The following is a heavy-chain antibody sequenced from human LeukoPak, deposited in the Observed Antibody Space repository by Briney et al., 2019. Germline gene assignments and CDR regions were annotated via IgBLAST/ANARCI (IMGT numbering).Heavy chain of an antibody. CDR1: GGSISSTNYY. Sequence: SETLSLTCTVSGGSISSTNYYWGWIRQPPGKGLEWIASIYYSGSTYYNPSLKGRVTISVDTSKNQFSLKLRSVTAADTAVYYCARRPGTTSWNYYYYGMDVWGQGTTVTVSS. CDR2: IYYSGST. D-gene: IGHD2-2*01. V-gene: IGHV4-39*01. CDR3: ARRPGTTSWNYYYYGMDV. J-gene: IGHJ6*02.